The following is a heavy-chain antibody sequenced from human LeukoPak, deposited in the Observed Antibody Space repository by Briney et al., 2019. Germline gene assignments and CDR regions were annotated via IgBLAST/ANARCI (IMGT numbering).Heavy chain of an antibody. J-gene: IGHJ4*02. CDR1: GLSFNTYA. V-gene: IGHV3-23*01. CDR2: ISGDGGST. Sequence: TGGSLRLSFAASGLSFNTYAMSLVRQAPGKGLEWVSAISGDGGSTYYAVSVKRRFTISRDNSKNTLYLQMNGLRAEDTAVYYCTLGSLYSSSWYGDYWGQGTLVTVSS. D-gene: IGHD6-13*01. CDR3: TLGSLYSSSWYGDY.